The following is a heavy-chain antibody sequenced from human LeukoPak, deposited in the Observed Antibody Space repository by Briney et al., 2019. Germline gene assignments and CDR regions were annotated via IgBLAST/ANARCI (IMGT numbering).Heavy chain of an antibody. D-gene: IGHD1-1*01. CDR1: GGSFSGYY. CDR3: VRARLERRISAFDS. CDR2: INHSGST. V-gene: IGHV4-34*01. Sequence: SETLSLTCAVYGGSFSGYYWSWIRQPPGKGLEWIGEINHSGSTYYNPSLKSRVTISVDTSKNQFSLRLSSVTAADTAVYYCVRARLERRISAFDSWGQGTLVTVSS. J-gene: IGHJ4*02.